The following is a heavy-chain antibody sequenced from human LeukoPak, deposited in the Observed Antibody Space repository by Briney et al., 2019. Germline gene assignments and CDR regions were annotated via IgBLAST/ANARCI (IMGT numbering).Heavy chain of an antibody. Sequence: GASVKVSCKASGYTFASFNLHWVRQAPGQGFEWMGIINPSGAGTSYAQKLQGRVTMTTDTSTSTAYMELRSLRSDDTAVYYCAREWVGATYDYWGQGTLVTVSS. V-gene: IGHV1-46*01. CDR3: AREWVGATYDY. J-gene: IGHJ4*02. CDR1: GYTFASFN. CDR2: INPSGAGT. D-gene: IGHD1-26*01.